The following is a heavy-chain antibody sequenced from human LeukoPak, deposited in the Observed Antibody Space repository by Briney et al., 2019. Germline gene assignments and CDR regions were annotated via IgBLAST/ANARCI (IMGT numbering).Heavy chain of an antibody. CDR2: INSDGSST. J-gene: IGHJ4*02. Sequence: GGSLRLSCAASGFTFSSYWMHWVRQAPGKGLVWVSRINSDGSSTRYADSVKGRLTISRDNAKNTLYLQMNSLRAEDTAVYYCARHMERWRQFTHSLDYWGQGTLVTVSS. CDR1: GFTFSSYW. V-gene: IGHV3-74*01. D-gene: IGHD5-24*01. CDR3: ARHMERWRQFTHSLDY.